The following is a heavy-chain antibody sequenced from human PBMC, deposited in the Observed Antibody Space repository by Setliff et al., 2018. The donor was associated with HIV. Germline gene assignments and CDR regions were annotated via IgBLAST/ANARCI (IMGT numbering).Heavy chain of an antibody. Sequence: GGSLRLSCAVSGFTFSTYWMHWVRQAPGKGLEWVAIIWYDGSKKYYADSVEGRFTISRDNSKNTLYLQMNSLRAEDTAVYYCAFRGFGDSLSWFPLRYWGQGTLVTVSS. CDR2: IWYDGSKK. J-gene: IGHJ4*02. D-gene: IGHD3-10*01. CDR3: AFRGFGDSLSWFPLRY. V-gene: IGHV3-33*08. CDR1: GFTFSTYW.